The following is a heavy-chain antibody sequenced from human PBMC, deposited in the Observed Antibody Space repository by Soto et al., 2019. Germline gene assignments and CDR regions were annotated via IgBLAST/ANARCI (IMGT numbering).Heavy chain of an antibody. CDR3: ARARGSGWYGRFDP. CDR1: GGSFSGYY. V-gene: IGHV4-34*01. D-gene: IGHD6-19*01. Sequence: SETLSLTCAVYGGSFSGYYWSWIRQPPGKGLEWIGEINHSGSTNYNPSLKSRVTISVDTSKNQFSLKLSSVTAADTAVYYCARARGSGWYGRFDPWGQGTLVTVSS. J-gene: IGHJ5*02. CDR2: INHSGST.